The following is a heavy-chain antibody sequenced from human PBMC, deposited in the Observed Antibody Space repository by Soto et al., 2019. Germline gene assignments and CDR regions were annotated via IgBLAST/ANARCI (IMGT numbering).Heavy chain of an antibody. CDR3: AREPGGGAAADGMDV. J-gene: IGHJ6*02. V-gene: IGHV3-53*01. Sequence: VGSLRLSCAASGFTVSSNYMSWVRQAPGKGLEWVSVIYGGGSTYYADSVKGRFTISRDNSKNTLYLQMNSLRAEDTAVYYCAREPGGGAAADGMDVWGQGTTVTVSS. CDR1: GFTVSSNY. CDR2: IYGGGST. D-gene: IGHD6-13*01.